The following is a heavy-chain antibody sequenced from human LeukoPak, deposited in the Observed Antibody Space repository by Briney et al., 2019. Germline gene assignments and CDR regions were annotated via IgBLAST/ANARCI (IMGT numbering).Heavy chain of an antibody. J-gene: IGHJ6*02. V-gene: IGHV1-8*01. CDR1: GYTFTSYD. CDR3: ARAGIVVVPAASMDV. Sequence: GASVKVSCKASGYTFTSYDINWVRQATGQGLEWMGWMNPNSGNTGYAQKFQGRVTMTRNTSISTAYMELSSLRSEDTAVYYCARAGIVVVPAASMDVWGQGTTVTVSS. CDR2: MNPNSGNT. D-gene: IGHD2-2*01.